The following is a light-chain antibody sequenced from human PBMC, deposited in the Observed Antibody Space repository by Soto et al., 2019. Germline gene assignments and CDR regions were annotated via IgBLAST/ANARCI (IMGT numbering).Light chain of an antibody. V-gene: IGLV1-40*01. CDR1: SSNIGAGYD. CDR3: QSYDRSASAWV. J-gene: IGLJ3*02. CDR2: GNS. Sequence: QSVLTQPPSVSGAPGQRVTISCTGSSSNIGAGYDVYWYQQLPGTAPKVLIYGNSNRPSGVPDRFSGFKSGTSASLAITGLQAEDEADYHCQSYDRSASAWVFGGGTMLTVL.